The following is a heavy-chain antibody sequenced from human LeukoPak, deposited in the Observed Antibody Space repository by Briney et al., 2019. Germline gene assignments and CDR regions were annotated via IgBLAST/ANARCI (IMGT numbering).Heavy chain of an antibody. CDR3: ARGIDYDSSAYLDY. V-gene: IGHV4-59*01. CDR1: GGSISTYS. J-gene: IGHJ4*02. CDR2: IYYSGST. Sequence: SETLSLTCSVSGGSISTYSWSWLRQPPGKGLEWIGYIYYSGSTKYNPSLKSQVTISVDTSKNQFSLRLSSVSAADPAVYYCARGIDYDSSAYLDYWGRGTLVTVSS. D-gene: IGHD3-22*01.